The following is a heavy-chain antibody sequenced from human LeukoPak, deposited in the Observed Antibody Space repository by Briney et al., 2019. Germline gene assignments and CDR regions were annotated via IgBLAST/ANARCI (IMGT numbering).Heavy chain of an antibody. CDR1: GGSISSSSYY. D-gene: IGHD3-9*01. Sequence: SETLPLTCTVSGGSISSSSYYWGWIRQPPGKGLEWIGIIYYIGSTYYNPSLKSRLTISLHTSKNQFSLKLTSVTAADTAVYYCARHRRYYDILTGYYAGPLDIWGQGTKVTVSS. J-gene: IGHJ3*02. V-gene: IGHV4-39*01. CDR2: IYYIGST. CDR3: ARHRRYYDILTGYYAGPLDI.